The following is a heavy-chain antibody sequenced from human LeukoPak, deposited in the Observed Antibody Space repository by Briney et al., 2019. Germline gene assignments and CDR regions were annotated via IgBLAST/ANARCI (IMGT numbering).Heavy chain of an antibody. V-gene: IGHV3-15*01. CDR2: IKSKTDDGTA. J-gene: IGHJ4*02. D-gene: IGHD1-26*01. CDR1: GFTFSNVW. CDR3: TTGGLVGPAGLCAY. Sequence: GGSLRLSCAASGFTFSNVWMGWVRQVPGKGLEWVGRIKSKTDDGTADYAAPVKGRFSISRDDSKNTLNLQMNTLKTEDTAMYYCTTGGLVGPAGLCAYWGQGTLVTVSA.